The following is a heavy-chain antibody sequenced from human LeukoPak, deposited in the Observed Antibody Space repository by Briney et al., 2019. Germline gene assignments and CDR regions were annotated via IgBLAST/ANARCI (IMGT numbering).Heavy chain of an antibody. D-gene: IGHD3-10*01. CDR3: ARGSRGFGEKKSYYYYMDV. CDR1: GYTFTSYA. CDR2: MNPNSGNT. J-gene: IGHJ6*03. V-gene: IGHV1-8*03. Sequence: ASVKVSCKASGYTFTSYAMNWVRQATGQGLEWMGWMNPNSGNTGYAQKFQGRVTITRNTSISTAYMELSSLRSEDTAVYYCARGSRGFGEKKSYYYYMDVWGKGTTVTVSS.